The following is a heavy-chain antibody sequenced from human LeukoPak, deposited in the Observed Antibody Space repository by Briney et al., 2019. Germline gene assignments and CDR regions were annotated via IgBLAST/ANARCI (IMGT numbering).Heavy chain of an antibody. J-gene: IGHJ4*02. CDR2: IFKGGDT. V-gene: IGHV3-66*02. CDR3: ARENGHCSTTSCPFGY. D-gene: IGHD2-2*01. Sequence: GGSLRLSCAASGFTVSTNYMSWVRQAPGKGLEWVAVIFKGGDTDYADSVKGRFTTSRDNYKNTLYLQMNSLRGQDTAVYYCARENGHCSTTSCPFGYWGQGTLVTVSS. CDR1: GFTVSTNY.